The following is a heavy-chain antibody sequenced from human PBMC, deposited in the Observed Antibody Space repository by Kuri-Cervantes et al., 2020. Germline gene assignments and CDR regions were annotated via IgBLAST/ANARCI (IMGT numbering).Heavy chain of an antibody. V-gene: IGHV4-38-2*01. CDR1: GYSISSGYY. Sequence: SETLSLTCAVSGYSISSGYYWGWIRQPPGKGLEWIGSIYHSGSTYYNPSLKSRVTISVDTSKNQFSLKLSSVTAADTAVYYCARLVGLAPFDYWGQGTLVTVSS. D-gene: IGHD2-8*02. CDR3: ARLVGLAPFDY. J-gene: IGHJ4*02. CDR2: IYHSGST.